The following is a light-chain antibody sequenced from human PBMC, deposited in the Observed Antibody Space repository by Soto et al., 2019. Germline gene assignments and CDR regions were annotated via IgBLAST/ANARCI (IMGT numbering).Light chain of an antibody. CDR2: DVF. CDR3: CSYAGSSLYV. V-gene: IGLV2-11*01. J-gene: IGLJ1*01. CDR1: SSDIGAYDY. Sequence: QSVLTQPRSVSGSPGQSVTISCTGTSSDIGAYDYVFWYLQYPGKSPKLIIYDVFKRPSGVPARFSGSKSGNTASLTISGLQTEDEADYYCCSYAGSSLYVFGTGTQLTVL.